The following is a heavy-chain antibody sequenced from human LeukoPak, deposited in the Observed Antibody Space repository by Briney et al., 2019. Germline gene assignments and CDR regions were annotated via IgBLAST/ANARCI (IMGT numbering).Heavy chain of an antibody. J-gene: IGHJ4*02. Sequence: SETLSLTCTVSGSSISSYYWSWIRQAPGKGLEWIGNIYYIGSTNYNPSLKSRVTISADPSKNQLSLKLSSVTAADTAVYYCARHGGGYSYDYWGQGTLVTVSS. CDR2: IYYIGST. CDR3: ARHGGGYSYDY. V-gene: IGHV4-59*08. CDR1: GSSISSYY. D-gene: IGHD1-26*01.